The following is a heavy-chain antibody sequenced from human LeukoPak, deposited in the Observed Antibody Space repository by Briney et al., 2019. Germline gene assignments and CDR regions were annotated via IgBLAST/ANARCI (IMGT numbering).Heavy chain of an antibody. CDR3: AREVVAAPGTVDY. J-gene: IGHJ4*01. V-gene: IGHV4-39*07. CDR1: GGSISSSSYY. Sequence: PSETLSLTCTVSGGSISSSSYYWGWIRQPPGKGLEWIGSIHYSGSTNYNPSLKSRVTISVDTSKNQFSLKLSSVTAADTAVYYCAREVVAAPGTVDYWGQGTLVTVSS. D-gene: IGHD6-13*01. CDR2: IHYSGST.